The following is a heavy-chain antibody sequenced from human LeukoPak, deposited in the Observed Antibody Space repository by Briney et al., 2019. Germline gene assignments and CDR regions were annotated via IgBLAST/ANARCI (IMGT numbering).Heavy chain of an antibody. Sequence: PGGSLRLSCAASGFRFSNYGMQWVHQAPGKGLEWVAIIWFDGSNSYHADSVEGRFTISRDNSKNTLYLQMNSLRAEDTAVYYCAREATGTGVDDYWGQGTLVTVSS. CDR1: GFRFSNYG. CDR3: AREATGTGVDDY. J-gene: IGHJ4*02. D-gene: IGHD3-3*01. CDR2: IWFDGSNS. V-gene: IGHV3-33*01.